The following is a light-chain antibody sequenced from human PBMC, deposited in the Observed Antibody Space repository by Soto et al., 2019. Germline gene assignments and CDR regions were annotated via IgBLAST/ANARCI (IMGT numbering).Light chain of an antibody. Sequence: DIQMTQSPSTLSASIGDIVTITCRASQSLRTWLAWFQQKPGKAPKGLIYKVSSLESGVPPRFSGSGSETLFTLTIDSLQPDDFATYYCLQYDTYPWTFGQGTKVDIK. V-gene: IGKV1-5*03. CDR3: LQYDTYPWT. CDR1: QSLRTW. CDR2: KVS. J-gene: IGKJ1*01.